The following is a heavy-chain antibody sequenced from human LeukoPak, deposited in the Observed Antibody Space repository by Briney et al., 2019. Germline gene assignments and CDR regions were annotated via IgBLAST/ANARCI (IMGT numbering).Heavy chain of an antibody. CDR2: IYYSGTT. CDR3: ARAVTENSGYYTNFDY. V-gene: IGHV4-30-4*01. CDR1: GGSISSGDYY. J-gene: IGHJ4*02. D-gene: IGHD3-22*01. Sequence: SETLSLTCTVSGGSISSGDYYWRWIRQPPGKGLEWIGYIYYSGTTYYNPSLKSRVTISIDTSKNHFSLKLSSVTAADTAVYYCARAVTENSGYYTNFDYWGQGTLVPVSS.